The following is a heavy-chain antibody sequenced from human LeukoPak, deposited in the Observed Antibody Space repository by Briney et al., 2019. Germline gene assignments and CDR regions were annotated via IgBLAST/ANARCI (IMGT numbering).Heavy chain of an antibody. V-gene: IGHV3-33*01. CDR1: GFTFSSYG. J-gene: IGHJ5*02. CDR3: ARQGGQQLNNWFDP. D-gene: IGHD6-13*01. Sequence: GGSLRLSCAASGFTFSSYGMHWVRQAPGKGLEWVAVIWYDGSNKYYADSVKGRFTISRDNSKNTLYLQMNSLRAEDTAVYYCARQGGQQLNNWFDPWGQGTLVTVSS. CDR2: IWYDGSNK.